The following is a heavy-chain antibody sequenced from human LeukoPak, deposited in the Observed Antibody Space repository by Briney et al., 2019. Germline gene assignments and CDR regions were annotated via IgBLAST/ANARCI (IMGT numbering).Heavy chain of an antibody. CDR2: IRYSGST. Sequence: KPSETLSLTCSVSGGSISSYYWSWIRQPPGKGLEWIGYIRYSGSTNYNPSLKSRVTISVDTSKNQFSLKLSSVTAADTAVYYCARHVWLQPFDYWGQGTLVTVSS. CDR3: ARHVWLQPFDY. V-gene: IGHV4-59*08. CDR1: GGSISSYY. D-gene: IGHD3-9*01. J-gene: IGHJ4*02.